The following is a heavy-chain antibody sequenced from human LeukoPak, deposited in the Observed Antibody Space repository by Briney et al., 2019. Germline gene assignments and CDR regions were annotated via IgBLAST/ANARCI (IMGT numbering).Heavy chain of an antibody. Sequence: ASVKVSCKASGGTFSSYAISWVRQAPGQGLEWMGRIIPILGIANYAQKFQGRVTITADKSTSTAYMELSSLRSEDTAVYYCARXPRXWFGDNAFDIWGQGTMVTVSS. D-gene: IGHD3-10*01. CDR3: ARXPRXWFGDNAFDI. CDR1: GGTFSSYA. J-gene: IGHJ3*02. CDR2: IIPILGIA. V-gene: IGHV1-69*04.